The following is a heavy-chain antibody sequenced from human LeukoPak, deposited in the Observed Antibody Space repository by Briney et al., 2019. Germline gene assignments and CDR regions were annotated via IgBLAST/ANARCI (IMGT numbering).Heavy chain of an antibody. J-gene: IGHJ4*02. V-gene: IGHV3-9*01. CDR3: AKEALGRDGYNPVDY. CDR2: ISWNSGSI. D-gene: IGHD5-24*01. Sequence: PGGSLRLSCAASGFTFDDYAMHWVRQAPGKGLEGVSGISWNSGSIGYADSVKGRFTISRDNAKNSLYLQINSLRAEDTALYYCAKEALGRDGYNPVDYWGQGTLVTVSS. CDR1: GFTFDDYA.